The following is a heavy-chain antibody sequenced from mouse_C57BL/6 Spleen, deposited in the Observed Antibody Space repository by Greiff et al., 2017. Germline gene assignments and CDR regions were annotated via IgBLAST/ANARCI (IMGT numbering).Heavy chain of an antibody. Sequence: QVQLQQPGTELVKPGASVKLSCKASGYTFTSYWMHWVKQRPGQGLEWIGNINPSNGGTNYNEKFKSKATLTVDKSSSTAYMQLSSLTSEDSAVYYCARLFLVIRLYGYYDAMDYWGQGTSVTVSS. J-gene: IGHJ4*01. CDR1: GYTFTSYW. CDR2: INPSNGGT. V-gene: IGHV1-53*01. D-gene: IGHD2-2*01. CDR3: ARLFLVIRLYGYYDAMDY.